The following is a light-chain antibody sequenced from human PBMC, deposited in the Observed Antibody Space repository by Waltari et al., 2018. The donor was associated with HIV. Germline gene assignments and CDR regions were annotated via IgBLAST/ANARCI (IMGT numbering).Light chain of an antibody. CDR3: QHFNGDFT. CDR2: KAS. Sequence: DIQMTQSPSTLSASVGDRVTITCRASQSIGTWLAWYQQKPGKAPKLLIYKASNLETGVPSRFSGSRSATGFTLTISSLQPDDFATYYCQHFNGDFTFGPGTKVDIK. V-gene: IGKV1-5*03. J-gene: IGKJ3*01. CDR1: QSIGTW.